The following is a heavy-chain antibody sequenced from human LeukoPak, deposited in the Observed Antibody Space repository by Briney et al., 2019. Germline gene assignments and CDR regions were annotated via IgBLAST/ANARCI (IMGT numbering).Heavy chain of an antibody. CDR1: GFTFSSYG. CDR2: ISYDGGNK. Sequence: GGSLRLSCAASGFTFSSYGMHWVRQAPGKGLEWVAVISYDGGNKYYADSVKGRFTISRDNSKNTLYLQMNSLRAEDTAVYYCAKRDFYGDYEGSLDYWGQGTLVTVSS. V-gene: IGHV3-30*18. J-gene: IGHJ4*02. D-gene: IGHD4-17*01. CDR3: AKRDFYGDYEGSLDY.